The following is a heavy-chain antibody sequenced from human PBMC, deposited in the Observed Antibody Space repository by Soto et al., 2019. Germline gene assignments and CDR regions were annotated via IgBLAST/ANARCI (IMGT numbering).Heavy chain of an antibody. V-gene: IGHV3-21*01. CDR1: GFTFSSYS. CDR2: ISSSSSYI. J-gene: IGHJ6*02. D-gene: IGHD3-16*01. Sequence: SLRLSCAASGFTFSSYSMNWVRQAPGKGLEWVSSISSSSSYIYYADSVKGRSTISRDNAKNSLYLQMNSLRAEDTAVYYCAREKYDYVWGSYSLGYGMDVWGQGTTVTVSS. CDR3: AREKYDYVWGSYSLGYGMDV.